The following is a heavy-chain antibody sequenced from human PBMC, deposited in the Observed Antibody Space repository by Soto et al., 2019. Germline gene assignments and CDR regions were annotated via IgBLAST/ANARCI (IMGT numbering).Heavy chain of an antibody. V-gene: IGHV3-23*01. D-gene: IGHD6-13*01. CDR2: ITGSGGYT. CDR3: AKLIAAAGTGY. J-gene: IGHJ4*02. Sequence: GGSLRLSCAASGFTFTNYGMSWVRQAPGKGLEWVSSITGSGGYTYYADSVKGRFTISRDNSKNTLYLQMNSLRVEDTAVYYCAKLIAAAGTGYWGQGTLVTVSS. CDR1: GFTFTNYG.